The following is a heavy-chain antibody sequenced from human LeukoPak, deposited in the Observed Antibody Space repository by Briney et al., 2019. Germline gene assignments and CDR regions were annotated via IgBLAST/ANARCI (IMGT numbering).Heavy chain of an antibody. CDR3: ATYRQVLLPFES. CDR1: GFTFSGYA. Sequence: GGSLRLSCAASGFTFSGYAITWIRQAPGKGLEWVSTISDRGISTYYADSVRGRFTISRDNSKYTLYLQMNSLRAEDTAVYYCATYRQVLLPFESWGQGTLVTVSS. V-gene: IGHV3-23*01. J-gene: IGHJ4*02. CDR2: ISDRGIST. D-gene: IGHD2-8*02.